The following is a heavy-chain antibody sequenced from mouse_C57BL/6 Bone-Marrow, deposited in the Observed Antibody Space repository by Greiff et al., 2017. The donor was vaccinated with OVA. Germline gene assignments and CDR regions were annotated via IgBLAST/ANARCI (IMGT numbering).Heavy chain of an antibody. D-gene: IGHD2-4*01. J-gene: IGHJ3*01. CDR3: ARGIYYDPFAY. CDR2: IYPRSGNT. CDR1: GYTFTSYG. Sequence: QQSGAELARPGASVKLSCKASGYTFTSYGISWVKQRTGQGLEWIGEIYPRSGNTYYNEKFKGKATLTADKSSSTAYMELRSLTSEDSAVYFCARGIYYDPFAYWGQGTLVTVSA. V-gene: IGHV1-81*01.